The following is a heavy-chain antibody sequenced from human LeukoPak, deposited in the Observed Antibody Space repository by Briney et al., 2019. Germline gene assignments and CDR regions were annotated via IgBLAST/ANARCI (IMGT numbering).Heavy chain of an antibody. CDR2: INTYNGNT. V-gene: IGHV1-18*01. Sequence: ASVKVSCKASGYTFTSYGISWVRQAPGQGLEWMGWINTYNGNTNYAQKLQVRVAMTTDTSTSSAYMELRSLRSDDTAVYYCARDPKGASFLYYGMDVWGQGTTVTVSS. D-gene: IGHD4/OR15-4a*01. CDR3: ARDPKGASFLYYGMDV. CDR1: GYTFTSYG. J-gene: IGHJ6*02.